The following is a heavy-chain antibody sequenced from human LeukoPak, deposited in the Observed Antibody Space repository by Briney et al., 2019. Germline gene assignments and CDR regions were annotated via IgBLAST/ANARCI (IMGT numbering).Heavy chain of an antibody. CDR3: SKKSPADAIVGNYFCN. Sequence: GGSLRLSCAASGFTFSSYAMHWVRQAPGKGREWVAIISYDGSNKYYADSVKGRFTISRHNSKNTAYLEMSRLRGEDTAVYYCSKKSPADAIVGNYFCNWGQGTLVTVS. CDR1: GFTFSSYA. CDR2: ISYDGSNK. V-gene: IGHV3-30-3*02. J-gene: IGHJ4*02. D-gene: IGHD2-21*01.